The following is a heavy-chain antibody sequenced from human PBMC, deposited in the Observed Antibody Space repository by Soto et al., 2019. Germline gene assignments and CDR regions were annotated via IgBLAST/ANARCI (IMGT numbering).Heavy chain of an antibody. J-gene: IGHJ4*02. CDR2: IVVGSGDT. CDR3: ARDMGVNYGELIGY. V-gene: IGHV1-58*02. Sequence: GASVKVSCKASGFTFTSSAMQWVRQARGQRLEWIGWIVVGSGDTSYAQKFQGRVTMTRDTSTSTVYMELSSLRSEDTAVYYCARDMGVNYGELIGYWGQGTLVTVSS. D-gene: IGHD4-17*01. CDR1: GFTFTSSA.